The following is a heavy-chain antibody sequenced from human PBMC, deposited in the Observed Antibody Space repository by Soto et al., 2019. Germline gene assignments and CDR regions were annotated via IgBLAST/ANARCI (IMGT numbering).Heavy chain of an antibody. CDR3: ARRMASYYFDY. V-gene: IGHV4-59*08. CDR1: GGSISSYY. CDR2: IYYSGST. Sequence: PSETLSLTCTVSGGSISSYYWSWIRQPPGKGLEWIGYIYYSGSTNYNPSLKSRVTISVDTSKNQFSLKLSSVTAADTAVYYCARRMASYYFDYWGQGTLVTVSS. J-gene: IGHJ4*02.